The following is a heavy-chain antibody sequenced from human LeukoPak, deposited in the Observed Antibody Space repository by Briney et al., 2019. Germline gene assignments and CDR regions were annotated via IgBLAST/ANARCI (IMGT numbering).Heavy chain of an antibody. D-gene: IGHD3-10*01. Sequence: SETLSLTCAVYGGSFSGYYWSWIRQPPGKVLEWIGEINHSGSTNYNPSLKSRVTISVDTSKNQFSLKLSSVTAADTAVYYCARGRYYYGSGSQIYYYYYYMDVWGKGTTVTVSS. CDR3: ARGRYYYGSGSQIYYYYYYMDV. CDR2: INHSGST. J-gene: IGHJ6*03. CDR1: GGSFSGYY. V-gene: IGHV4-34*01.